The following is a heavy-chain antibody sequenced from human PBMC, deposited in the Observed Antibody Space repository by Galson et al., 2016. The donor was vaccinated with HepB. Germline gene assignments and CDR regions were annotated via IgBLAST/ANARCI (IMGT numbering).Heavy chain of an antibody. J-gene: IGHJ4*02. CDR3: ATYYSGSYLGFSY. CDR1: GGSISSNSYY. V-gene: IGHV4-39*01. CDR2: IYYTGST. D-gene: IGHD1-26*01. Sequence: SETLSLTCIVSGGSISSNSYYWGWIRQPPGKGLEWIGNIYYTGSTYYSPSLKSRVTISVDTSKNQFSLKLSSVTAADTAVYYGATYYSGSYLGFSYWGQGTLVTVPS.